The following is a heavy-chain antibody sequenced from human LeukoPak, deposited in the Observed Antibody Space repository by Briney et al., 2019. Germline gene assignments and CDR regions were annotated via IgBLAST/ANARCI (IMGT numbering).Heavy chain of an antibody. V-gene: IGHV3-74*01. D-gene: IGHD3-10*01. CDR1: GFTFRNYW. CDR3: ARATSGTSYEY. CDR2: IEGIVSRT. J-gene: IGHJ4*02. Sequence: PGPSLRLSCAAWGFTFRNYWMHWVRQAPGKGLVWVSSIEGIVSRTYYAEAVKGRFNISRDNAENTLYLQMNSLRGEDTAVYFCARATSGTSYEYWGQGTLVTVSS.